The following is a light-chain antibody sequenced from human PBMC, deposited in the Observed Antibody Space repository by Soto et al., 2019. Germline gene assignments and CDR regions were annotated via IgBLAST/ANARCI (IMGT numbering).Light chain of an antibody. Sequence: VVLTQFPGTLSLSPGETATLSCGASQRVSNNFLGWYQQKPGLPPRLLISDATSRDNGIPERFSGRGSGTHFTLTISRLETEDFAVYDCQQYGSTPWTCGRGTKVEMK. CDR1: QRVSNNF. J-gene: IGKJ1*01. V-gene: IGKV3D-20*01. CDR3: QQYGSTPWT. CDR2: DAT.